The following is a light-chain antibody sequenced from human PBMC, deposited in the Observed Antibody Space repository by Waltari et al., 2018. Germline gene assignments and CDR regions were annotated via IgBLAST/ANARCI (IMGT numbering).Light chain of an antibody. J-gene: IGLJ2*01. CDR2: DVT. Sequence: SALTQPDSVSGSPGQSVPLSCRGITSYSGGSDSVAWYQPPPGEAPKVIIYDVTNRPSGVSNRFSGSKSGSSASLTISGLQPEDEADYYCSSFTSSTTGIFGGGTKLTVL. CDR1: TSYSGGSDS. CDR3: SSFTSSTTGI. V-gene: IGLV2-14*03.